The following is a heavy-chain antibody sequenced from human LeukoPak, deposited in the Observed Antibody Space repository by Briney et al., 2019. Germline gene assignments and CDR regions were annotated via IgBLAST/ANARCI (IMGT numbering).Heavy chain of an antibody. CDR1: EFTFSSSW. CDR2: INGDGSST. CDR3: ARGFSIIRGVVDY. V-gene: IGHV3-74*01. J-gene: IGHJ4*02. Sequence: GGSLRLSCTASEFTFSSSWMHWVRQAPGKGLVWVSRINGDGSSTNYADSVKGRFTISRDNAKNTLYLQMNSLRADDTAVYYCARGFSIIRGVVDYWGQGTLVTVSS. D-gene: IGHD3-10*01.